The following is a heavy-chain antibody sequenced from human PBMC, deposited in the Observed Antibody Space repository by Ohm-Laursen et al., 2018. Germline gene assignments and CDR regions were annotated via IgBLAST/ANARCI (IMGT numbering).Heavy chain of an antibody. V-gene: IGHV4-38-2*01. CDR3: ARGWYGETHDAFDI. CDR1: GYSISSGYY. Sequence: GTLSLTCAVSGYSISSGYYWGWIRQPPGKGLEWIGSIYHSGSTYYNPSLKSRVTISVDTSKNQFSLKLSSVTAADTAVYYCARGWYGETHDAFDIWGQGTTVIVSS. CDR2: IYHSGST. J-gene: IGHJ3*02. D-gene: IGHD2-15*01.